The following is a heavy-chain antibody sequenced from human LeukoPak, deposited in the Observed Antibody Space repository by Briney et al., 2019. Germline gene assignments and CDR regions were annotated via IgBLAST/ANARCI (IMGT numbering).Heavy chain of an antibody. CDR3: AKGVGVYYYYGMDV. CDR1: GFTFSSYA. V-gene: IGHV3-23*01. Sequence: GGSLRLSCAASGFTFSSYAMSWVRQAPGRGLEWVSAISGSGGSTYYADSVKGRFTISRDNSKNTLYLQMNSLRAEDTAVYYCAKGVGVYYYYGMDVWGQGTTVTVSS. J-gene: IGHJ6*02. CDR2: ISGSGGST.